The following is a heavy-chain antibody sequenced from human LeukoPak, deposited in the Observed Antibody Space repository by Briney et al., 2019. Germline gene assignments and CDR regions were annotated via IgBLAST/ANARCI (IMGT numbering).Heavy chain of an antibody. J-gene: IGHJ6*02. D-gene: IGHD6-13*01. Sequence: PGRSLRLSCAASGFTFSSYGMHWVRQAPGKGLEWVAVIWYDGSNKYYADSVKGRFTISRDNSKNTLYLQMNSLRAEDTAVYYCARVPAAAGRANYYYYYGLDVWGQGTTVTVSS. CDR3: ARVPAAAGRANYYYYYGLDV. CDR1: GFTFSSYG. CDR2: IWYDGSNK. V-gene: IGHV3-33*01.